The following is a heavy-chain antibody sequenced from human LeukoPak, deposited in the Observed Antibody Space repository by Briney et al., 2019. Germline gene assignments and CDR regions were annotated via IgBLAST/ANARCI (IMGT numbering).Heavy chain of an antibody. Sequence: GGSLRLSCAASGFTFTSHWMSWVRQAPGKGLEWVANINQDGGEKYFLDSVKGRFTISRDDAKTSVYLQLSSLRAEDTAVYYCAKNKGWELPAELDSWGQGALVIVSS. CDR3: AKNKGWELPAELDS. J-gene: IGHJ4*02. V-gene: IGHV3-7*01. D-gene: IGHD2-15*01. CDR2: INQDGGEK. CDR1: GFTFTSHW.